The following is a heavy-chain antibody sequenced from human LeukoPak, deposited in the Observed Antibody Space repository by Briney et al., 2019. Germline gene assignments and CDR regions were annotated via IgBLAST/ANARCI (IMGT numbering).Heavy chain of an antibody. CDR2: INTDGSST. CDR3: ARGGQLVRGGYYYYGMDV. Sequence: GGSLRLSCGASGFTFSSYWMHWVRQAPGKGLVWVSRINTDGSSTSYADSVKGRFTISRDNAKNTLYLQMNSLRAEDTAVYYCARGGQLVRGGYYYYGMDVWGQGTTVTVSS. CDR1: GFTFSSYW. J-gene: IGHJ6*02. D-gene: IGHD6-13*01. V-gene: IGHV3-74*01.